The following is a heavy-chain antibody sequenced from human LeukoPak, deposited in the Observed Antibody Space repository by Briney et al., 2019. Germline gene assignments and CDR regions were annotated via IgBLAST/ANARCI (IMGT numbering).Heavy chain of an antibody. CDR1: GGTFSSYA. CDR3: ARSPPSSFCSSISCYPQHFDY. V-gene: IGHV1-69*13. D-gene: IGHD2-2*01. Sequence: VKVSCKASGGTFSSYAISWVRQAPGQGLEWMGGIIPIFGTANYAQKFQGRVTITADESTSTAYMELSSLRSEDTAVYYCARSPPSSFCSSISCYPQHFDYWGQGTLVTVSS. J-gene: IGHJ4*02. CDR2: IIPIFGTA.